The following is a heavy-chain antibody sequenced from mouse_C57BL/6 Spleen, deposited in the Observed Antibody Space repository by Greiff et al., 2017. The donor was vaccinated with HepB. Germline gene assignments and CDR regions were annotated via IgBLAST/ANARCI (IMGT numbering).Heavy chain of an antibody. D-gene: IGHD1-1*01. Sequence: EVQLVESEGGLVQPGRSMKLSCTASGFTFSDYYMAWVRQVPEKGLEWVANINYDGSSTYYLDSLKSRFIISRDNAKNILYLQMSSLKSEDTATYYCARDSHYYGSSYDYWGQGTTLTVSS. CDR3: ARDSHYYGSSYDY. V-gene: IGHV5-16*01. J-gene: IGHJ2*01. CDR1: GFTFSDYY. CDR2: INYDGSST.